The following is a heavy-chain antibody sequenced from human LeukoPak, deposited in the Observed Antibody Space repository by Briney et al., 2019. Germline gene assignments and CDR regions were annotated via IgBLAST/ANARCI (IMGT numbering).Heavy chain of an antibody. CDR2: IKEDGSEK. V-gene: IGHV3-7*01. CDR1: GFTFSNYW. J-gene: IGHJ4*02. Sequence: GGSLRLSCAASGFTFSNYWMSWVRQAPGEGPEWVANIKEDGSEKYYMDSVKGRFTISRDNAKNSLYLEMNSLRAEDTAVYYCARDPVNSGYYYAHWGQVTLVTVSS. D-gene: IGHD3-22*01. CDR3: ARDPVNSGYYYAH.